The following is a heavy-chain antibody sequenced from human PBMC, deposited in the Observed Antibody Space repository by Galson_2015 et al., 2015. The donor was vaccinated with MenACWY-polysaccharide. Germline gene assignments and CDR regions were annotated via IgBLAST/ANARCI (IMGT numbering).Heavy chain of an antibody. J-gene: IGHJ4*02. V-gene: IGHV3-7*01. CDR1: GFNFIGHE. Sequence: SLRLSCAASGFNFIGHEFNWVRQAPGKGLEWVANIERDGSEKNYVDSVKARFTISRDNAKNSLYLQMDNLRAEDTAVYYCAGGLGWSSDYWGPGTLVTVSS. CDR3: AGGLGWSSDY. CDR2: IERDGSEK. D-gene: IGHD6-19*01.